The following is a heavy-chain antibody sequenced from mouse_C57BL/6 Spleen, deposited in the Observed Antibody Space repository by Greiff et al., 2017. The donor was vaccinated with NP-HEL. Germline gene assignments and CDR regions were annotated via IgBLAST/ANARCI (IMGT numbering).Heavy chain of an antibody. D-gene: IGHD4-1*01. V-gene: IGHV1-15*01. J-gene: IGHJ3*01. CDR3: TRFSRTGTWFAY. CDR1: GYTFTDYE. CDR2: IDPETGGT. Sequence: LVESGAELVRPGASVTLSCKASGYTFTDYEMHWVKQTPVHGLEWIGAIDPETGGTAYNQKFKGKAILTADKSSSTAYMELRSLTSEDSAVYYCTRFSRTGTWFAYWGQGTLVTVSA.